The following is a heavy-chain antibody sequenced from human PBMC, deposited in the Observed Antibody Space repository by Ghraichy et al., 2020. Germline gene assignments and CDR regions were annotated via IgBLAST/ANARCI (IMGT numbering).Heavy chain of an antibody. D-gene: IGHD1-26*01. V-gene: IGHV3-21*01. CDR1: GFTFSSFD. J-gene: IGHJ4*02. CDR3: ARDRYGSPHSLDY. Sequence: GGSLRLSCAGSGFTFSSFDMNWVRQAPGKSLEWVLSIHSRGRDIVYADSVKGRFTISRDNAKKSLYLQMNSLRVEDTGVYYCARDRYGSPHSLDYWGQGTLVTVSS. CDR2: IHSRGRDI.